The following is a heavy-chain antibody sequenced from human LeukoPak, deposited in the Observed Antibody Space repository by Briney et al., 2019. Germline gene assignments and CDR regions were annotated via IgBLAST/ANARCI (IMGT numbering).Heavy chain of an antibody. CDR3: ARVEMATIGGDYFDY. D-gene: IGHD5-24*01. CDR1: GGSISSYY. V-gene: IGHV4-59*01. CDR2: IYYSGST. J-gene: IGHJ4*02. Sequence: PSETLSLTCTVSGGSISSYYWSWIRQPPGKGLEWIGYIYYSGSTNYNPSLKSRVTISVDTSKNQFSLKLSSVTAADTAVYYCARVEMATIGGDYFDYWGQGTLVTVSS.